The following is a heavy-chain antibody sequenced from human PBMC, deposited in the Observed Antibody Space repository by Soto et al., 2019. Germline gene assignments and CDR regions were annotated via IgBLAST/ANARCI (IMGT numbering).Heavy chain of an antibody. V-gene: IGHV1-69*13. J-gene: IGHJ4*02. CDR3: GRERSSYLDSGGWPFEY. D-gene: IGHD2-21*01. CDR2: IIPIFGTA. Sequence: SVKVSCKASGGTFSSHAISWVRQAPGQGLEWMGGIIPIFGTANYAQKFQGRVTITADESTNTAYMDLRSLRSDGTAVYYCGRERSSYLDSGGWPFEYRGQGSQVT. CDR1: GGTFSSHA.